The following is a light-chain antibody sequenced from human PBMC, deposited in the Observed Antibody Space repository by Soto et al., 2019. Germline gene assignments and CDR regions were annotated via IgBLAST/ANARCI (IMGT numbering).Light chain of an antibody. J-gene: IGKJ2*03. CDR3: QLSLRSPQS. CDR1: ENIRNY. V-gene: IGKV1-39*01. CDR2: AAL. Sequence: DIQMTQSPSSLSASVGDRVTITCRASENIRNYLNWYQQKLGKAPKLLISAALSLQSGVPSRFSGSGSGTVFTLNITSLQPEDFATYYCQLSLRSPQSFGQGTKLEIK.